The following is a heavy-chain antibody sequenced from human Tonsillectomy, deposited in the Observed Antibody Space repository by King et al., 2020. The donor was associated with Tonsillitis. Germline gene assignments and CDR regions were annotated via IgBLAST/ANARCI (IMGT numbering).Heavy chain of an antibody. CDR1: GGSISSYY. CDR3: ARSTIPLYDYVWGSYRFDY. Sequence: HVQLQESGPGLVKPSETLSLTCTVSGGSISSYYWSWIRQPPGKGLEWIGYIYYSGSTNYNPSLKSRVTISVDTSKNQLSLKLSSVTAADTAVYYCARSTIPLYDYVWGSYRFDYWGQGTLVTVSS. D-gene: IGHD3-16*02. J-gene: IGHJ4*02. V-gene: IGHV4-59*01. CDR2: IYYSGST.